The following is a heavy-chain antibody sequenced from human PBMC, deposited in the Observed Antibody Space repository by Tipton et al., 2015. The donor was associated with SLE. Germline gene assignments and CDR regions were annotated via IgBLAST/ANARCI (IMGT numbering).Heavy chain of an antibody. J-gene: IGHJ3*02. CDR2: IYTSGST. Sequence: TLSLTCTVSGGSISSGYYWGWIRQPAGKGLEWIGYIYTSGSTNYNPSLKSRVTISVDTSKNQFSLKLSSVTAADTAVYYCARDRSYYDSVVDIWGQGTMVTVSS. CDR3: ARDRSYYDSVVDI. CDR1: GGSISSGYY. D-gene: IGHD3-22*01. V-gene: IGHV4-61*09.